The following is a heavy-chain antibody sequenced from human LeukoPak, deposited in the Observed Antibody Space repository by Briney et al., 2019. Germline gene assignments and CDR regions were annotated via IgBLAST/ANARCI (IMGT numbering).Heavy chain of an antibody. CDR3: ARVGTLVGRKLREVVPAARWFDP. CDR2: INPNSGGT. J-gene: IGHJ5*02. V-gene: IGHV1-2*02. Sequence: GASVKVSCKASGYTFTSYYMHWVRQAPGQGLEWMGWINPNSGGTNYAQKFQGRVTMTRDTSISTAYMELSRLRSDDTAVYYCARVGTLVGRKLREVVPAARWFDPWGQGTLVTVSS. D-gene: IGHD2-2*01. CDR1: GYTFTSYY.